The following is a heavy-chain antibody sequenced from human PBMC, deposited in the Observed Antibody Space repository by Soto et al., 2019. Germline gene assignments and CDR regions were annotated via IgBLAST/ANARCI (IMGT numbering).Heavy chain of an antibody. CDR1: GFTFSSYT. J-gene: IGHJ4*02. CDR2: ISGSGGGT. Sequence: SLRLSCAASGFTFSSYTMSWVRQPPGKGLEWLSAISGSGGGTYYADSVEGRFTISRDNSKNTLYLQMNNLRAEDTAVYYCAKDRQYLQDFDYWGQGTLVTVSS. V-gene: IGHV3-23*01. CDR3: AKDRQYLQDFDY. D-gene: IGHD2-2*01.